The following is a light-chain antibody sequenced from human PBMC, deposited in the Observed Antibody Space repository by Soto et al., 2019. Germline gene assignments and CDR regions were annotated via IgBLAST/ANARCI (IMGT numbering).Light chain of an antibody. CDR3: QQRSSWPPT. CDR2: DSS. CDR1: QSVDKF. Sequence: EVELTQSPATLSLSPGAPAPLSCRASQSVDKFLAWYQQRPGQPPRLLIFDSSNRATGVPVRFSGSGSGTDFTLTISSLEPEDFAVYYCQQRSSWPPTFGQGTRLEIK. V-gene: IGKV3-11*01. J-gene: IGKJ5*01.